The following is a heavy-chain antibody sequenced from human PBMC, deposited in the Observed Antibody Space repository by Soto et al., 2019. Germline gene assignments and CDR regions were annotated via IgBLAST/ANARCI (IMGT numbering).Heavy chain of an antibody. CDR1: GLTFSNYW. CDR3: AVGDADCAQGDVFDI. CDR2: IKPDGSEK. J-gene: IGHJ3*02. V-gene: IGHV3-7*01. D-gene: IGHD2-21*02. Sequence: QLVESGGGLVQPGGSLRLSCAASGLTFSNYWVSWIRQAPGKGLEWVANIKPDGSEKNYMDSVKGRFSVSRDNAKNSLFLQMTNLRNEDTAMYYCAVGDADCAQGDVFDIWGLGAMVTVS.